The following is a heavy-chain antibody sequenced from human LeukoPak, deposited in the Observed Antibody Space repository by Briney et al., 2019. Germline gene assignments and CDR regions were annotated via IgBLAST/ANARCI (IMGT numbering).Heavy chain of an antibody. CDR3: AKEYGYDYNYFYSMDV. CDR1: GFTVSSNY. V-gene: IGHV3-53*01. CDR2: IYNGGST. Sequence: GGSLRLSCAASGFTVSSNYMSWVRQAPGKGLEWVSVIYNGGSTYYADSVKGRFTISRDNSKNTLYLQMSSLRAEDTAVYFCAKEYGYDYNYFYSMDVWGKGTTVTISS. D-gene: IGHD1-1*01. J-gene: IGHJ6*03.